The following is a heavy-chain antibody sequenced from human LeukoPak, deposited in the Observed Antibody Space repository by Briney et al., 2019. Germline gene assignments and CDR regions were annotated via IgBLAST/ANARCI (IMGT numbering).Heavy chain of an antibody. CDR2: IYSGGST. CDR3: ARGYSSYDPPDY. J-gene: IGHJ4*02. V-gene: IGHV3-53*01. CDR1: GFTVSSNY. D-gene: IGHD5-12*01. Sequence: GGSLRLSCAASGFTVSSNYMSWVRQAPGKGLEWVSVIYSGGSTYYADSAKGRFTISRDNSKNTLYLQMNSLRAEDTAVYYCARGYSSYDPPDYWGQGTLVTVSS.